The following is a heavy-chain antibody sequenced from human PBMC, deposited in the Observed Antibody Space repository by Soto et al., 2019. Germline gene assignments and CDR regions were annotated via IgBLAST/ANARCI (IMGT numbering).Heavy chain of an antibody. D-gene: IGHD2-15*01. V-gene: IGHV4-59*01. CDR1: GGSISSYY. CDR2: IYYSGST. CDR3: AASRYCSXGSCYSTRFYYYYGMDV. J-gene: IGHJ6*02. Sequence: SETLSLTCTVSGGSISSYYWSWIRQPPGKGLEWIGYIYYSGSTNYNPSLKSRVTISVDTSKNQFSLKLSSVTAADTAVYYCAASRYCSXGSCYSTRFYYYYGMDVWGQGTTVTVSS.